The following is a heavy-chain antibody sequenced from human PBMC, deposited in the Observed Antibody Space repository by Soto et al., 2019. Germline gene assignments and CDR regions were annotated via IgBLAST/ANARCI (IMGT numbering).Heavy chain of an antibody. D-gene: IGHD3-10*01. V-gene: IGHV3-53*01. Sequence: EVQLVESGGGLIQPGGSLILSCAVPGFAARGNNLSWSRKAPGKGLEWVSFIYSGESIYYADSVKGRFTISRDNSKNTLYLQMNSLKADDTAVYYCARDYGSGRRFYGMDVWGQGTTVTVSS. J-gene: IGHJ6*02. CDR3: ARDYGSGRRFYGMDV. CDR2: IYSGESI. CDR1: GFAARGNN.